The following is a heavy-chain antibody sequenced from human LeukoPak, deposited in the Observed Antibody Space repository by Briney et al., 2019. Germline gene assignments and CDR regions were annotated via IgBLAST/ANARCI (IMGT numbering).Heavy chain of an antibody. J-gene: IGHJ6*02. CDR3: ARDGLITMVRGVYYGMDV. CDR1: GFTFSSYA. V-gene: IGHV3-23*01. CDR2: ISGSGGST. D-gene: IGHD3-10*01. Sequence: GGSLRLSCAASGFTFSSYAMSWVRQAPGKGLEWVSAISGSGGSTYYADSVKGRFTISRDNAKNSLYLQMNSLRDEDTAVYYCARDGLITMVRGVYYGMDVWGQGTTVTVSS.